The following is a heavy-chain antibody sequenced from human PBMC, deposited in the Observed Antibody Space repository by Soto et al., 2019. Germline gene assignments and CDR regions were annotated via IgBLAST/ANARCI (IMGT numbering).Heavy chain of an antibody. CDR1: GFTFSSYG. Sequence: GGSLRLSCAASGFTFSSYGMHWVRQAPGKGLEWVALISYDGSNKYYADSVKGRFTISRDNSKNTLYLQMNSLRAEDTAVYYCAKEHKYYDSIGYYPAGHWGQGTLVTVSS. J-gene: IGHJ4*02. D-gene: IGHD3-22*01. V-gene: IGHV3-30*18. CDR3: AKEHKYYDSIGYYPAGH. CDR2: ISYDGSNK.